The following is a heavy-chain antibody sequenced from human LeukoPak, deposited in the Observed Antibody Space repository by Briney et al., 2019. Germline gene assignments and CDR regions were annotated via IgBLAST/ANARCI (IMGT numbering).Heavy chain of an antibody. D-gene: IGHD1-26*01. J-gene: IGHJ3*01. CDR3: GMSGDRVPLQDDVFDV. CDR1: GYSFTSYW. CDR2: IYPGDSGA. Sequence: GESLKISCKGSGYSFTSYWIGWVRQMPGKGLEWMGIIYPGDSGATYSPSFQGQVTISVDKSINTAYLQWSSLQASDTAMYYCGMSGDRVPLQDDVFDVWGQGTMVTVST. V-gene: IGHV5-51*01.